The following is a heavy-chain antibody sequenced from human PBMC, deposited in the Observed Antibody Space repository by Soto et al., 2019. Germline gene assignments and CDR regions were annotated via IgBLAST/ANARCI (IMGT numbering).Heavy chain of an antibody. CDR3: ARIGPGWFDP. CDR1: GGSISSGGYY. J-gene: IGHJ5*02. CDR2: IYYSGST. D-gene: IGHD7-27*01. V-gene: IGHV4-31*03. Sequence: PSETLSLTCTVSGGSISSGGYYWSWIRQHPGKGLEWIGYIYYSGSTYYNPSLKSRVTISVDTSKNQFSLKLSSVTVADTAVYYCARIGPGWFDPWGQGTLVTVSS.